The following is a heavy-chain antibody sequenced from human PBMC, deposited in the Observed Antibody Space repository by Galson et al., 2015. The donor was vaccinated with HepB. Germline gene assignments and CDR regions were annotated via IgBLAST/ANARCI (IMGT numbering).Heavy chain of an antibody. D-gene: IGHD6-19*01. Sequence: SVKVSCKASGYTFTSYGISWVRQAPGQGLEWMGWISAYNGNTNYAQKLQGRVTMITDTSTSTAYMELRSLRSDDTAVYYCARDGYSSGYTVVEYFQHWGQGTLVTVSS. V-gene: IGHV1-18*01. CDR1: GYTFTSYG. CDR2: ISAYNGNT. J-gene: IGHJ1*01. CDR3: ARDGYSSGYTVVEYFQH.